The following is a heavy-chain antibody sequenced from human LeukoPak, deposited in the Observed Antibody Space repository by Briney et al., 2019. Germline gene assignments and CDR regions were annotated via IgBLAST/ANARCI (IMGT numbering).Heavy chain of an antibody. J-gene: IGHJ6*03. CDR3: ARDLRPVVPAARYLKQEYYYYYYMDV. V-gene: IGHV1-69*05. CDR2: IIPIFGTA. Sequence: ASVKVSCKASGGTFSNYAISWVQQAPGQGLEWVGGIIPIFGTANYAQNFQGRVTITTDESTSTAYMELSSLRPEDTAVYYCARDLRPVVPAARYLKQEYYYYYYMDVWGKGTTVTVSS. CDR1: GGTFSNYA. D-gene: IGHD2-2*01.